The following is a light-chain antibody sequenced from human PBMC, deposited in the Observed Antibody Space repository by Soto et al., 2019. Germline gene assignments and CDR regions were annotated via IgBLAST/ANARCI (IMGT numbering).Light chain of an antibody. CDR1: QSISSW. CDR3: QEFKSYST. V-gene: IGKV1-5*03. CDR2: MAS. J-gene: IGKJ2*01. Sequence: DIQMTQSPSTLSASVGDRVTITCRASQSISSWLAWYQQKPRKAPNLLNYMASRLESGVPSRFSGSGSGTEFTLTIRCLQPDDVATYYCQEFKSYSTFGQGTKLEIK.